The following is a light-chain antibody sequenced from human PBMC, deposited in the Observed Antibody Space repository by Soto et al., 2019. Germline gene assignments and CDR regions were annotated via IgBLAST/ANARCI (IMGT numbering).Light chain of an antibody. CDR2: AAS. CDR1: QDIKDW. V-gene: IGKV1D-16*01. J-gene: IGKJ4*01. CDR3: QQYKIYPLT. Sequence: DVQMTQSPSSLSASVGDRVTITCRASQDIKDWLAWYQQKPAKAPNSLISAASNLQPGVPSRFSGSGSGTEFTLTITSLQPEDSATYYCQQYKIYPLTFGGGTKVEIK.